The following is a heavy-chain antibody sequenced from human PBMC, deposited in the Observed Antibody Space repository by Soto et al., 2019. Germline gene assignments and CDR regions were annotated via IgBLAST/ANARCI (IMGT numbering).Heavy chain of an antibody. CDR3: ARLAREQHLIYYYYGMDV. Sequence: GASVKVSCKASGYTFTSYGISWVRQAPGQGLEWMGWISAYNGNTNYAQKLQGRVTMTTDTSTSTAYMELRSLRSDDTAVYYCARLAREQHLIYYYYGMDVWGQGTTVTVSS. D-gene: IGHD6-13*01. J-gene: IGHJ6*02. V-gene: IGHV1-18*04. CDR2: ISAYNGNT. CDR1: GYTFTSYG.